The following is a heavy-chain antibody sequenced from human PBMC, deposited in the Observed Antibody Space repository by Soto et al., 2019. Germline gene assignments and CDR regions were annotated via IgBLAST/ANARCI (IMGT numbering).Heavy chain of an antibody. CDR2: IDWDDDK. CDR1: GFSLSTRGMC. J-gene: IGHJ6*02. Sequence: SGPTLVNPTQTLTLTCTFSGFSLSTRGMCVSWIRQPPGKALEWLARIDWDDDKYYNTSLKTRLTISKDTSKNQVVLTMTNMDPVDTATYYCARILGGSCWNGVDVWGQGTTVTVSS. D-gene: IGHD2-15*01. V-gene: IGHV2-70*11. CDR3: ARILGGSCWNGVDV.